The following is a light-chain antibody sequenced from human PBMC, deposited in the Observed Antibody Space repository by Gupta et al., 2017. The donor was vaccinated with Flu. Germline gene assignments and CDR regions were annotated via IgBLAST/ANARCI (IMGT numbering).Light chain of an antibody. CDR3: MQGTNWPPVT. V-gene: IGKV2-30*01. CDR2: KVS. Sequence: DVVLTQSPLSLPVTLGQPASISCRSSQSLVYSDGNTYLNWFQQRPGQSPRRLIYKVSNRDSGVPDRCSGSGSGTDFTLKISRVEAENVGVYYCMQGTNWPPVTFGQGTRLEIK. CDR1: QSLVYSDGNTY. J-gene: IGKJ5*01.